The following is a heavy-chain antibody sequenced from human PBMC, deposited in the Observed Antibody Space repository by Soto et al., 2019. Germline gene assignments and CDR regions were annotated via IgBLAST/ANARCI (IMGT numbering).Heavy chain of an antibody. Sequence: SETLSLTCAVSGGSISSGGYSWSWIRQPPGKGLEWIGYIYHSGNTYYNPSLKSRVTIPVDRSKNQFSLKLSSVTAADTAVYYCARAAYCIGGSCYSGILWFDPWGQGTLVTVSS. CDR1: GGSISSGGYS. CDR2: IYHSGNT. J-gene: IGHJ5*02. CDR3: ARAAYCIGGSCYSGILWFDP. V-gene: IGHV4-30-2*01. D-gene: IGHD2-15*01.